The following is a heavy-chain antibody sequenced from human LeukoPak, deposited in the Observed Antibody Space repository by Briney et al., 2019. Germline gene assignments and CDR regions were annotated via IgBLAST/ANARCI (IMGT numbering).Heavy chain of an antibody. CDR3: ARWIIADRRGSWFDP. V-gene: IGHV1-8*02. CDR2: MNPNSGNT. CDR1: GYTFTSYG. Sequence: WASVKVSCKASGYTFTSYGISWVRQAPGQGLEWMGWMNPNSGNTGYAQKFQGRVTMTRNTSLSTAYMELSSLRSEDTAVYYCARWIIADRRGSWFDPWGQGTLVTVSS. J-gene: IGHJ5*02. D-gene: IGHD6-6*01.